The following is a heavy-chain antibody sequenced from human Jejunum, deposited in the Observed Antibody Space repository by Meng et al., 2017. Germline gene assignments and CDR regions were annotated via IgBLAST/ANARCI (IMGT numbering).Heavy chain of an antibody. J-gene: IGHJ4*02. D-gene: IGHD2-21*01. CDR1: GDSISTNW. CDR3: ARGAIGTRPFDY. CDR2: IYHSGAF. V-gene: IGHV4-4*02. Sequence: QVQVEESGPGLLKPSRTLSLTCAASGDSISTNWWNWVRQPPGKGLEWIGEIYHSGAFNYNPSLRRRVTISVDKSKNQVSLKLDSLTAADTAVYYCARGAIGTRPFDYWGQGTLVTVSS.